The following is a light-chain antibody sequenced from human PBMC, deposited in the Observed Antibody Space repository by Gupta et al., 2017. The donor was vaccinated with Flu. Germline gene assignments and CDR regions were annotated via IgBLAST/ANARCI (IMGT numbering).Light chain of an antibody. Sequence: VGNRVTMTCRARQSVSDWLAWYQQKPGMAPKVLIYESSTLQSGVPSRFSGSGAGTESTLTITSLQPEDVATYFCQQYSSYSTFGQGTKVEIK. J-gene: IGKJ1*01. CDR1: QSVSDW. V-gene: IGKV1-5*03. CDR2: ESS. CDR3: QQYSSYST.